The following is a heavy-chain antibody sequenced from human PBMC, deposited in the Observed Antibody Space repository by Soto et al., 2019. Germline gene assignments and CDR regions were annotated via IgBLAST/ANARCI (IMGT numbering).Heavy chain of an antibody. Sequence: SETLSLTCTVSGGSISSYCWSWIRQPPGKGLEWIGYIYYSGSTNYNPSLKSRVTISVDTSKNQFSLKLSSVTAADTAVYYCARKQLLRDYYYYGMDVWGQGTPVTVYS. D-gene: IGHD2-2*01. CDR2: IYYSGST. V-gene: IGHV4-59*01. CDR3: ARKQLLRDYYYYGMDV. J-gene: IGHJ6*02. CDR1: GGSISSYC.